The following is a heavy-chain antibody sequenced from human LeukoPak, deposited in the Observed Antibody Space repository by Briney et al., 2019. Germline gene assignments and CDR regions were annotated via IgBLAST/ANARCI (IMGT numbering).Heavy chain of an antibody. CDR3: ARVGAVAVLRQFYFDY. CDR1: GFTFSDYY. Sequence: GGSLRLSCAASGFTFSDYYMSWIRQAPGQGLEWVSSITSGSSYIYYADSVKGRFTISRDNAKNSLYLQMNSLRAEDTAVYYCARVGAVAVLRQFYFDYWGQGTLVTVSS. D-gene: IGHD6-19*01. J-gene: IGHJ4*02. V-gene: IGHV3-11*06. CDR2: ITSGSSYI.